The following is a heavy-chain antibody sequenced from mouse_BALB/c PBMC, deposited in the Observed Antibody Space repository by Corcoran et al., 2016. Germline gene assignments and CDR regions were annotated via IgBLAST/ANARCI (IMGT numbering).Heavy chain of an antibody. J-gene: IGHJ3*01. D-gene: IGHD1-1*01. CDR2: ILPGSGST. CDR3: ARSHGSSRAWCAY. Sequence: QVQLQQSGAELMKPGASVKISCKATGYTFSSYWIEWVKQRPGHGLEWIGEILPGSGSTNYNEKFKGKATFTADTSSNTAYMQLSSLTSEDSAVYYCARSHGSSRAWCAYWGQGTLVTVSA. V-gene: IGHV1-9*01. CDR1: GYTFSSYW.